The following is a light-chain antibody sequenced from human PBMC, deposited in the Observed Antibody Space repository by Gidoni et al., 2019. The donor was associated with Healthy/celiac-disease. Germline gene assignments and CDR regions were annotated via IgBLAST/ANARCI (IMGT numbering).Light chain of an antibody. V-gene: IGKV3-20*01. J-gene: IGKJ2*04. Sequence: LVLTPSPGTLSLSPGERATLSCRASQSVRSSHLAWYQQKPCQAPRLLIYGTSSRATVIPDRFSGSGSGTDFTLTISRLEPEDFAVYCCQQYGSSPMCSFGQGTKLEIK. CDR2: GTS. CDR1: QSVRSSH. CDR3: QQYGSSPMCS.